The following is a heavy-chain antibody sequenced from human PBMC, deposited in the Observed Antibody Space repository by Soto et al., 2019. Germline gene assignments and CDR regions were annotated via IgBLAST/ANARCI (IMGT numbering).Heavy chain of an antibody. D-gene: IGHD6-19*01. CDR1: GGSISSGGYS. V-gene: IGHV4-30-2*01. Sequence: QLQLQESGSGLVKPSQTLSLTCAVSGGSISSGGYSWSWIRQPPGKGLEWIGYIYHSGRTYYNPYLKSRVTISVDRSKNQFSLKLSSVTAADTAVYYCASAGGLGAVAADYWGQGTLVTVSS. CDR2: IYHSGRT. CDR3: ASAGGLGAVAADY. J-gene: IGHJ4*02.